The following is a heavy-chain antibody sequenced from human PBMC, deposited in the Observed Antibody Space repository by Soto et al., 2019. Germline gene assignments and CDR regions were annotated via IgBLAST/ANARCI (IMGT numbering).Heavy chain of an antibody. CDR1: GGTFSLRS. CDR3: VAYCSGGTCSGPPYGLDV. Sequence: QVHVVQSGAEVKRPRSSVKVSCKASGGTFSLRSIGWVRQAAGQGLEWMGRTISIFGSSISAQKFQHRVSMTADSSTGTAYMELKNLTSEDTGVYFCVAYCSGGTCSGPPYGLDVWGRGTTVIVSS. J-gene: IGHJ6*02. CDR2: TISIFGSS. V-gene: IGHV1-69*18. D-gene: IGHD2-15*01.